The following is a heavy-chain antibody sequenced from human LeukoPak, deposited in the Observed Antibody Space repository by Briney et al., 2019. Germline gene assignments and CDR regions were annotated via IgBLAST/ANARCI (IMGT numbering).Heavy chain of an antibody. CDR2: ISYDGSNK. Sequence: GGSLRLSCAASGFTFSSYAMHWVRQAPGKGQEWVAVISYDGSNKYYADSVKGRFTISRDNSKNTLYLQMNSLRAEDTAVYYCARDEALAYCGGDCQTVGYYGMDVWGKGTTVTVSS. CDR1: GFTFSSYA. V-gene: IGHV3-30*04. CDR3: ARDEALAYCGGDCQTVGYYGMDV. J-gene: IGHJ6*04. D-gene: IGHD2-21*02.